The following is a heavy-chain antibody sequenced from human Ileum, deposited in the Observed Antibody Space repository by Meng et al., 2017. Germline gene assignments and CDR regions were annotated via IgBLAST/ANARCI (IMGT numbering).Heavy chain of an antibody. CDR3: TRDVPHSRFDP. D-gene: IGHD2-15*01. Sequence: EVQLVESGGGLVQPGGSLRLSCVGSGFTFINYWMHWVRQVPGKGLVWVSQINNDGSSRSYADSVKGRFTISRDNAKSTLYLQMNSLTVEDTALYYCTRDVPHSRFDPWGQGTLVTVSS. CDR2: INNDGSSR. J-gene: IGHJ5*02. CDR1: GFTFINYW. V-gene: IGHV3-74*01.